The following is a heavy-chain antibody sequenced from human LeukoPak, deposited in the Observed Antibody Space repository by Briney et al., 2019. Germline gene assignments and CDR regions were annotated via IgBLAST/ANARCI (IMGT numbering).Heavy chain of an antibody. CDR2: VYPSGRT. CDR3: ASGGRISAANWFDP. V-gene: IGHV4-4*07. J-gene: IGHJ5*02. CDR1: GGSISTYY. Sequence: SETLSLTCTVSGGSISTYYWSWIRQPAGKGLEWIGRVYPSGRTSYNPSLENRVTMSVDTSKKQFSLRLRSVTAADTAVYYCASGGRISAANWFDPWGQGTLVTVSS. D-gene: IGHD6-13*01.